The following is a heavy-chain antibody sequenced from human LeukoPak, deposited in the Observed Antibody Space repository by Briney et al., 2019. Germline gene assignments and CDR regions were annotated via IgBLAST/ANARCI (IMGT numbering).Heavy chain of an antibody. Sequence: SETLSLTCTVSGGSISSYYWSWIRQPPGKGLEWIGYIYYSGSTNYNPSLKSRVTISVDTSKNQFSLKLSSVTAADTAVYYCARNQGGYYDFWSGYYYFDYWGQGTLVTVSS. CDR2: IYYSGST. J-gene: IGHJ4*02. CDR1: GGSISSYY. CDR3: ARNQGGYYDFWSGYYYFDY. V-gene: IGHV4-59*08. D-gene: IGHD3-3*01.